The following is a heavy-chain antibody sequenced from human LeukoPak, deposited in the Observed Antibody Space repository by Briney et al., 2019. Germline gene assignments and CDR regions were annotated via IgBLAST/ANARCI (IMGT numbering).Heavy chain of an antibody. Sequence: PSETLSLTCTVSGGSISSSSYYWGWVRQPPGKGLEWFGSIYYSGSTYYNPSLKSRVTISVDTSKNQFSLKLSSVTAADTAVYYCARLPGIAVAGRGSFDYWGQGTLVTVSS. CDR1: GGSISSSSYY. CDR3: ARLPGIAVAGRGSFDY. CDR2: IYYSGST. D-gene: IGHD6-19*01. V-gene: IGHV4-39*01. J-gene: IGHJ4*02.